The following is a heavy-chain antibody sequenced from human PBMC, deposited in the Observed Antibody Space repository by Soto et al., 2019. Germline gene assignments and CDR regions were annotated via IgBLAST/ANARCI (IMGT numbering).Heavy chain of an antibody. D-gene: IGHD3-10*01. Sequence: QVQLQESGPGLVKPSGTLSLTCAVSGGSISSSNWWSWVRQPPGKGLEWIGEIYHSGSTNYNPSLKSPVTIPVDKSKNQFSLKLSSVTAADTAVYYCARVTGHYYYGMDVWGQGTTVTVSS. CDR1: GGSISSSNW. J-gene: IGHJ6*02. CDR2: IYHSGST. CDR3: ARVTGHYYYGMDV. V-gene: IGHV4-4*02.